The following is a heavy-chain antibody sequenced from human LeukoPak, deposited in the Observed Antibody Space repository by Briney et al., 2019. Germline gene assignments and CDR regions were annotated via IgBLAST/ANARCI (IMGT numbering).Heavy chain of an antibody. CDR3: AREDGYFGIYYFDY. Sequence: SETLSLTCAVYGGSFSGYYWSWIRQPPGKGLEWIGEINHSGSTNYNPSLKSRVTISVDTSKNQFSLNLSSVTAADTAVYYCAREDGYFGIYYFDYWGQGTLVTVSS. CDR2: INHSGST. CDR1: GGSFSGYY. V-gene: IGHV4-34*01. D-gene: IGHD5-24*01. J-gene: IGHJ4*02.